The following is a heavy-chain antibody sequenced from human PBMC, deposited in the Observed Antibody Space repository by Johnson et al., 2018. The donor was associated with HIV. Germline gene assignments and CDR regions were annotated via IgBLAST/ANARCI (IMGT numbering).Heavy chain of an antibody. J-gene: IGHJ3*02. V-gene: IGHV3-30*03. CDR2: ISYDGSNK. Sequence: QMQLVESGGGVVQPGRSPRLSCAASGFTFSYYGMHWVRQAPGKGLEWVAVISYDGSNKYYADSVKGRFTISRDNSKNTLYLQMNSLRHEDTAVYYCARDQGELRRTHAFDIWGQGTMVTVSS. CDR1: GFTFSYYG. CDR3: ARDQGELRRTHAFDI. D-gene: IGHD1-14*01.